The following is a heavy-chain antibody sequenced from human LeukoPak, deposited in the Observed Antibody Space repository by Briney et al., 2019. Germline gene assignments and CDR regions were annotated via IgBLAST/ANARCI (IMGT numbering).Heavy chain of an antibody. V-gene: IGHV6-1*01. CDR1: GDSVSSNSAA. CDR2: TYYRSKWYI. J-gene: IGHJ6*04. CDR3: ARDSDIVVVKEGYYYGMDV. Sequence: SQTLSLTCAISGDSVSSNSAAWNWIRQSPSRGLEWLGRTYYRSKWYIDYAVSVKSRITINPDTSKNQFSLQLNSVTPEDTAVYYCARDSDIVVVKEGYYYGMDVWGKGTTVTVSS. D-gene: IGHD2-2*01.